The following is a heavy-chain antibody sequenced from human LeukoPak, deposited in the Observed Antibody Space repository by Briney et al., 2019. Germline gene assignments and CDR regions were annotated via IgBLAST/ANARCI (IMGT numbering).Heavy chain of an antibody. CDR1: GGSFSGFY. D-gene: IGHD3-10*01. CDR3: ARGGDRGY. V-gene: IGHV4-34*01. Sequence: PSETLSLTCAVYGGSFSGFYWSWIRQPPGKGLEWIGEINHSGSTNYNPSLKSRVTISVDTSKNQFSLKLSSVTAADTAVYYCARGGDRGYWGQGTLVTVSS. J-gene: IGHJ4*02. CDR2: INHSGST.